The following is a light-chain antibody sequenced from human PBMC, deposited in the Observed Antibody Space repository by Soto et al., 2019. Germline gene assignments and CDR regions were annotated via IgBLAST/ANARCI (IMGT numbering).Light chain of an antibody. V-gene: IGLV2-23*01. J-gene: IGLJ2*01. CDR2: EGS. CDR1: SSDVGSYNL. CDR3: CSYAGSSTYVL. Sequence: QSALTQPASVSGSPGQSITISCTGTSSDVGSYNLVSWYQQHPGKAPKLMIYEGSKRPSGVSNRFSGSKSGNTASLTISGLQAEDEADYYCCSYAGSSTYVLFGGGTQLT.